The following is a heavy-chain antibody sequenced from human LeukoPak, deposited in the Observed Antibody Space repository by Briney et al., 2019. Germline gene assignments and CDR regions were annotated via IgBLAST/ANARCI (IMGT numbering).Heavy chain of an antibody. V-gene: IGHV4-30-2*01. D-gene: IGHD6-13*01. CDR1: GGSISSGGYS. Sequence: SQTLSLTCAVSGGSISSGGYSWSWIRQPPGKGLEWIGYIYHSGSTYYNPSLKSRVTISVDRSKNQFSLKLSSVTAADTAVYYCARGAAGTGMDVWGQGTTVTVSS. J-gene: IGHJ6*02. CDR2: IYHSGST. CDR3: ARGAAGTGMDV.